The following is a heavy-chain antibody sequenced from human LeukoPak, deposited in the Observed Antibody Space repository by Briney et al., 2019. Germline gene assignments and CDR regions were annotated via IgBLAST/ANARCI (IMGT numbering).Heavy chain of an antibody. V-gene: IGHV1-2*02. CDR2: INPNSGGT. CDR3: ARDHVVVPAGSYNWFDP. Sequence: ASVKVSCKASGYTFTSYGISWVRQAPGQGLEWMGWINPNSGGTNYAQKFQGRVTMTRDTSISTAYMELSRLRSDDTAVYYCARDHVVVPAGSYNWFDPWGQGTLVTVSS. D-gene: IGHD2-2*01. CDR1: GYTFTSYG. J-gene: IGHJ5*02.